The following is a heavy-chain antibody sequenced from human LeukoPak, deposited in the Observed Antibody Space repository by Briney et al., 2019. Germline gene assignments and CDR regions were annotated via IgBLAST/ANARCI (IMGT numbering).Heavy chain of an antibody. D-gene: IGHD4-17*01. CDR3: ASYGGDYVGGEYYFDY. Sequence: SETLSLTCAVYDESFSGYYWSWIRQPPGKGLEWIGEINHSGSTNYNPSVKSRVTFSLDMSKNQFSLNLSSVTAADAAVYYCASYGGDYVGGEYYFDYWGQGTLVTVSS. CDR2: INHSGST. CDR1: DESFSGYY. V-gene: IGHV4-34*01. J-gene: IGHJ4*02.